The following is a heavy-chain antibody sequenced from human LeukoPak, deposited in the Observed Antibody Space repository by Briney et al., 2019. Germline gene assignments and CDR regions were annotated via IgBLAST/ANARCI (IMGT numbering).Heavy chain of an antibody. CDR1: GFTFSSYA. J-gene: IGHJ4*02. Sequence: GGSLRLSCAASGFTFSSYAMSWVRQAPGKGLEWVSAISGSGGSTYYADSVKGRFTLSRDNSKNALYLQMNSLRAEDTAVYYCAKVGSNWYLDYWGQGTLVTVSP. CDR2: ISGSGGST. V-gene: IGHV3-23*01. CDR3: AKVGSNWYLDY. D-gene: IGHD6-13*01.